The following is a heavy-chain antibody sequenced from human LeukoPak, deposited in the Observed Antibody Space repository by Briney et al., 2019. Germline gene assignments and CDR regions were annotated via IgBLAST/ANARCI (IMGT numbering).Heavy chain of an antibody. J-gene: IGHJ4*02. V-gene: IGHV3-21*01. CDR1: GFTFSTYS. CDR3: ARGPLDYSSDYFFDY. Sequence: GGSLRLSCTASGFTFSTYSMNWVRQAPGKGLEWVSFISSSRSYIYYADSVKGRFTISRDNAKNSLYLQMNSLRAEDTAVYYCARGPLDYSSDYFFDYWGQGTLVTVSS. D-gene: IGHD6-19*01. CDR2: ISSSRSYI.